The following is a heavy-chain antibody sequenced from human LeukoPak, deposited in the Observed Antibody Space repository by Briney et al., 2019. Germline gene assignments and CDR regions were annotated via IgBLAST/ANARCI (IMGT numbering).Heavy chain of an antibody. D-gene: IGHD5-18*01. Sequence: GGSLRLSCAASGFTFSSYAMSWVRQAPGKGLEWVSSISTAGGSTYYADSVKGRFTISRDNSKNTLYLQMNSLRAEDTAVYYCAKESRRAMATRGFDYWGQGTLVTVSS. CDR2: ISTAGGST. V-gene: IGHV3-23*01. CDR1: GFTFSSYA. CDR3: AKESRRAMATRGFDY. J-gene: IGHJ4*02.